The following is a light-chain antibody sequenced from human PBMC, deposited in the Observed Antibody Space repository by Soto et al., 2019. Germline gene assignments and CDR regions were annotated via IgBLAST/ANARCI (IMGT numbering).Light chain of an antibody. CDR1: QSVSSSY. CDR2: GAS. CDR3: QQYGSSPLIT. J-gene: IGKJ5*01. Sequence: IVLTQSPGTLSLSPGERATLSCRASQSVSSSYLAWYQQKPGQAPRLLIYGASSRATGIPDRFSGSGSGTDFTLTISRLEPGDCAVYYRQQYGSSPLITFGQGTRLEMK. V-gene: IGKV3-20*01.